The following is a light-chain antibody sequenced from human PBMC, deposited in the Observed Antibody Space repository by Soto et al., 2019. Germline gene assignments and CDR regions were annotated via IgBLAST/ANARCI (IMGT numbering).Light chain of an antibody. CDR3: SSYAGSNNFV. J-gene: IGLJ1*01. CDR1: SSDVGGYNY. CDR2: EVS. Sequence: QSALTQPPSASGSPGQAVTISCTGTSSDVGGYNYVSWYQQYPGKAPKLMIYEVSKRPSGVPDRFSGSKSGNTASLTVSGLQAEAEAEYYCSSYAGSNNFVFGPGTKVTVL. V-gene: IGLV2-8*01.